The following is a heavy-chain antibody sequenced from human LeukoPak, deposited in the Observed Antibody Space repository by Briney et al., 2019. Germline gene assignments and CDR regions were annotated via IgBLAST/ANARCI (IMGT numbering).Heavy chain of an antibody. Sequence: GASVKVSCKASGGTFSSYAISWVRQAPGQGLEWMGGIIPIFGTANYAQKFQGRVTITADESTSTAYMELSSLRSEDTAVYYCARSRKRIQLWLQRPGYYYMDVWGKGTTVTVSS. V-gene: IGHV1-69*13. CDR2: IIPIFGTA. CDR1: GGTFSSYA. CDR3: ARSRKRIQLWLQRPGYYYMDV. J-gene: IGHJ6*03. D-gene: IGHD5-18*01.